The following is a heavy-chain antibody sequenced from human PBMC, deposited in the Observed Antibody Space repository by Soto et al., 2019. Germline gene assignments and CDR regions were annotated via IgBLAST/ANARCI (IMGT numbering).Heavy chain of an antibody. Sequence: SETLSLTCTVSGGSISSYYWSWIRQPPGKGLEWIGYIYYSGSTNYNPSLKSRVTISVDTSKNQFSLKLSSVTAADTAVYYCARALEVVPARRDFWTYYYYYYMDVWGKGTTVTVSS. V-gene: IGHV4-59*01. J-gene: IGHJ6*03. CDR3: ARALEVVPARRDFWTYYYYYYMDV. CDR1: GGSISSYY. D-gene: IGHD3-3*01. CDR2: IYYSGST.